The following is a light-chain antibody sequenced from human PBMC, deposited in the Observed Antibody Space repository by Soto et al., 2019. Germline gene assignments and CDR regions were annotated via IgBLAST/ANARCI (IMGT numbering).Light chain of an antibody. J-gene: IGKJ2*01. V-gene: IGKV2-28*01. CDR2: LGS. CDR1: QSLLHSNGYNY. CDR3: MQALQTPPYT. Sequence: DIVMTQSPLSLPVTPGEPASISCRSSQSLLHSNGYNYLDWYLQKPGQSPQLLIYLGSNRASGVPERFSGSGSGTDFTLKISRVEAEDVGVYYCMQALQTPPYTLGQGTKLEIK.